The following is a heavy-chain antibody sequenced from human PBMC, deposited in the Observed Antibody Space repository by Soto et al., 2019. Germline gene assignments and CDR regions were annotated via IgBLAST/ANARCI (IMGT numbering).Heavy chain of an antibody. CDR3: ASHGSIALIQGGGLLSAFDI. CDR1: GGSISSYS. V-gene: IGHV4-59*08. D-gene: IGHD2-21*02. J-gene: IGHJ3*02. CDR2: ISYSGIT. Sequence: QVQLQESGPGLVKPSETLSLICTVSGGSISSYSWTWIRQPPGKGLEWIGYISYSGITNYNPSLKGRLSINVQNSEGSVCLKQTSGPAADTAVYYCASHGSIALIQGGGLLSAFDIWGQGTMVTVSS.